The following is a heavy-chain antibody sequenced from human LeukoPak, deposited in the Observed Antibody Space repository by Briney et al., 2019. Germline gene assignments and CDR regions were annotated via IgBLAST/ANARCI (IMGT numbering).Heavy chain of an antibody. D-gene: IGHD4-17*01. CDR1: GFTFIIYA. CDR3: AASATVTRAFYY. J-gene: IGHJ4*02. V-gene: IGHV3-23*01. Sequence: GGSLRLSCAASGFTFIIYAMSWVRRAPGKGRGWVSAIGGSGGSTCYADSVKGRFTISRDNSKNTLYLQMNSLRAEDTAVYYCAASATVTRAFYYWGQRALVTVSS. CDR2: IGGSGGST.